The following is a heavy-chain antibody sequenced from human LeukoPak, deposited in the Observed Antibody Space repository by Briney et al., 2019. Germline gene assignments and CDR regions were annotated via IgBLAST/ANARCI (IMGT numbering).Heavy chain of an antibody. Sequence: SETLSLTCTVSGGSISSGGYYWSWIRQHPGKGLEWIGYIYYSGSTYYNPSLKSRVTISVDTSKNQFSLKLSSVTAADTAVYYCARGGAVTTSSWFDPWGQGTLATVSS. CDR2: IYYSGST. V-gene: IGHV4-31*03. J-gene: IGHJ5*02. D-gene: IGHD4-17*01. CDR3: ARGGAVTTSSWFDP. CDR1: GGSISSGGYY.